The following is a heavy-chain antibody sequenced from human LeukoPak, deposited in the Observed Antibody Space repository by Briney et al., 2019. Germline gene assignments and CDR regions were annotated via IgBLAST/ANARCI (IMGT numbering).Heavy chain of an antibody. CDR1: GGSIRSSNSF. Sequence: SETLSLTCSVSGGSIRSSNSFWGWIRQPPGERLEWIATTYYNGNTYYNPSLQSRVTISVDTSTNQFSLKLNSVIAADTAVYYCARATAAPSSYFFDHWGQGTLVTVSS. V-gene: IGHV4-39*07. CDR3: ARATAAPSSYFFDH. CDR2: TYYNGNT. J-gene: IGHJ4*02. D-gene: IGHD6-25*01.